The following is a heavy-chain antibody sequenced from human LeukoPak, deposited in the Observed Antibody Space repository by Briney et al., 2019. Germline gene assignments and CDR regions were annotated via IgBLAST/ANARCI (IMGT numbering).Heavy chain of an antibody. CDR2: ISSSSSYI. Sequence: GGSLRLSCAASGFTFSSYSMNWVRQAPGKGLEWVSSISSSSSYIYYADSVKGRFTISRDNAKNSLYLQMNSLRAEDTAVYYCARHPLGYCSGGSCYLRIDYWGQGTLVTVSS. V-gene: IGHV3-21*01. CDR3: ARHPLGYCSGGSCYLRIDY. CDR1: GFTFSSYS. J-gene: IGHJ4*02. D-gene: IGHD2-15*01.